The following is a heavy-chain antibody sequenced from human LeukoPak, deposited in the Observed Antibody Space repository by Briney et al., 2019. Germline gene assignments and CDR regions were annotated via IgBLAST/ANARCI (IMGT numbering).Heavy chain of an antibody. CDR1: GYTFTGYY. CDR2: INPNSGGT. J-gene: IGHJ5*02. CDR3: ARTTVTTNWFDP. V-gene: IGHV1-2*06. D-gene: IGHD4-11*01. Sequence: GASVKVSCKASGYTFTGYYMHWVRQATGQGLEWMGRINPNSGGTNYAQKFQGRVTMTRDTSISTAYMELSRLRSDDTAVYYCARTTVTTNWFDPWGQGTLVTVSS.